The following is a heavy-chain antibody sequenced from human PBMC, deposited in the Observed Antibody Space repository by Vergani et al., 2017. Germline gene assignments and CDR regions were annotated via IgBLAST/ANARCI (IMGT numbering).Heavy chain of an antibody. CDR2: IIPIFGAA. J-gene: IGHJ4*02. D-gene: IGHD6-19*01. V-gene: IGHV1-69*01. CDR1: GDTFSSYA. Sequence: QVQLVQSGAEVKKPGSSVKVSCKASGDTFSSYAISWVRQAPGQGLEWMGGIIPIFGAANYAQKFQGRVTITADESTSTAYMGLSSLRSEETAVYYCWRARYSSGWYDGSYWGQGTLVTVAS. CDR3: WRARYSSGWYDGSY.